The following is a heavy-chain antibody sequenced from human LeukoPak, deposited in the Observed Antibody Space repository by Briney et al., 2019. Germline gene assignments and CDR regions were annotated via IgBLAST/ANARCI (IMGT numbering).Heavy chain of an antibody. CDR2: IYYTGST. CDR1: GDSISSDY. J-gene: IGHJ3*02. D-gene: IGHD3-22*01. V-gene: IGHV4-59*08. Sequence: SETLSLTCAVSGDSISSDYWSWIRQPPGKGLEWIGYIYYTGSTNYSPSLKSRVTISVDTSKNQFSLKLSSVTAADTAVYYCARRYFYDSSGDFAFDIWGQGTMVTVSS. CDR3: ARRYFYDSSGDFAFDI.